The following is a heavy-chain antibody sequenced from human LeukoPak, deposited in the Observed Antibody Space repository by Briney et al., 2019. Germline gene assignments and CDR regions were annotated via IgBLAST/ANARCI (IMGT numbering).Heavy chain of an antibody. CDR1: GGSISSYY. Sequence: SETLSLTCTVSGGSISSYYWSWIRQPPGKGLEWIGNIYYSGSTNYNPSLKSRVAISVDTSKNQFSLKLSSVTAADTAVYYCASTRGAAYYYYGMDVWGQGTTVTVSS. D-gene: IGHD3-10*01. V-gene: IGHV4-59*08. J-gene: IGHJ6*02. CDR3: ASTRGAAYYYYGMDV. CDR2: IYYSGST.